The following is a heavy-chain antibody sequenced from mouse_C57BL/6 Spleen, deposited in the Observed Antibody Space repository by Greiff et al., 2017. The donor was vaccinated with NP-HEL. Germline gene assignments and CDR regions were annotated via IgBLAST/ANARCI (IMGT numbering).Heavy chain of an antibody. D-gene: IGHD3-2*02. CDR2: ISSGGSYT. V-gene: IGHV5-6*01. J-gene: IGHJ3*01. Sequence: EVKVVESGGDLVKPGGSLKLSCAASGFTFSSYGMSWVRQTPDKRLEWVATISSGGSYTYYPDSVKGRFTISRDNAKNTLYLQMSSLKSEDTAMYYCARPRQLRPTGFAYWGQGTLVTVSA. CDR1: GFTFSSYG. CDR3: ARPRQLRPTGFAY.